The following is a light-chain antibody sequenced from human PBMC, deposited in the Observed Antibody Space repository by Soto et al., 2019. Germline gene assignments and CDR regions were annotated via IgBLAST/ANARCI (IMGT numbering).Light chain of an antibody. CDR3: QHYSNSIYT. Sequence: ENVLTQSPGTLSLSPGERATLSCRASQNVDSSYLAWYQQKPGQAPRLLIYGTSSRATGIPDRFSGSGSGTDVTLTIYRLEPEDFAVYYCQHYSNSIYTFGQGTKVEIK. CDR2: GTS. V-gene: IGKV3-20*01. J-gene: IGKJ2*01. CDR1: QNVDSSY.